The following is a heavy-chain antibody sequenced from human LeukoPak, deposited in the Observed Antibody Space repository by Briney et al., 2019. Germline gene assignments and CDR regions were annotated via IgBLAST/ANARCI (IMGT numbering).Heavy chain of an antibody. CDR2: ISYDGSNK. D-gene: IGHD6-13*01. V-gene: IGHV3-30*18. J-gene: IGHJ4*02. Sequence: PGRSLRLSCAASGFTFSSYGMHWVRQAPGKGLEWVAVISYDGSNKYYADSVKGRFTISRDNSKNTLYLQMNSLRAEDTAVYYCAKGVIAVAGPYYFDYWGQGTLVTVSS. CDR3: AKGVIAVAGPYYFDY. CDR1: GFTFSSYG.